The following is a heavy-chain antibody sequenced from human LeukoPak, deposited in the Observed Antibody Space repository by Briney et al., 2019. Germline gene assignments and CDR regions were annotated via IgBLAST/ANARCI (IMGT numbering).Heavy chain of an antibody. J-gene: IGHJ4*02. V-gene: IGHV3-66*01. CDR1: GFTFSIYA. CDR3: ARDVGVYDSSDDY. CDR2: IYSGGST. D-gene: IGHD3-22*01. Sequence: GGSLRLSCAASGFTFSIYAMSRVRQAPGKGLEWVSVIYSGGSTYYADSVKGRFTISRDNSKNTLYLQMNSLRAEDTAVYYCARDVGVYDSSDDYWGQGTLVTVSS.